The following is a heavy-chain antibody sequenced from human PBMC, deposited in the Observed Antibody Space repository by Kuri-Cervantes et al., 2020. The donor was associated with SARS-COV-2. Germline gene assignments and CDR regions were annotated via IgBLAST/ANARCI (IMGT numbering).Heavy chain of an antibody. D-gene: IGHD7-27*01. V-gene: IGHV1-2*02. CDR3: ARAAGDQGEYYYYYYMDV. CDR2: INPNSGGT. Sequence: ASVKVSCKASGCTFSSYAISWVRQAPGQGLEWMGWINPNSGGTNYAQKFQGRVTMTRDTSISTAYMELSRLRPDDTAVYYCARAAGDQGEYYYYYYMDVWGKGTTVTVSS. J-gene: IGHJ6*03. CDR1: GCTFSSYA.